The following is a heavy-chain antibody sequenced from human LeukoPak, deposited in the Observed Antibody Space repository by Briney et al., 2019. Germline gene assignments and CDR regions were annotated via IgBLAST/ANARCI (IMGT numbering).Heavy chain of an antibody. D-gene: IGHD1-26*01. J-gene: IGHJ4*02. CDR3: ARDEEGSYSFDY. V-gene: IGHV3-30*03. Sequence: PGRSLRLSCAASGFTFSSYGMHWVRQAPGKGLEWVAVISYDGSNKYYADSVKGRFTISRDNSKNTLYLQMNSLRAEDTAVYYCARDEEGSYSFDYWGQGTLVTVSS. CDR1: GFTFSSYG. CDR2: ISYDGSNK.